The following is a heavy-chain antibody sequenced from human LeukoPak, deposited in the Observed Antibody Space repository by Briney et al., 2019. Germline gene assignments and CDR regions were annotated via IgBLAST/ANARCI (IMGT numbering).Heavy chain of an antibody. D-gene: IGHD3-16*01. CDR2: IYYSGST. Sequence: PSETLSLTCTVSGGSISSSSYYWAWIRQPPGKGLEWIGSIYYSGSTYYNTSLKSRVTISVDTPENQFSLKLNSVTAADTALYYCARLGRTSNWYFDLWGRGTLVTVSS. CDR3: ARLGRTSNWYFDL. V-gene: IGHV4-39*01. J-gene: IGHJ2*01. CDR1: GGSISSSSYY.